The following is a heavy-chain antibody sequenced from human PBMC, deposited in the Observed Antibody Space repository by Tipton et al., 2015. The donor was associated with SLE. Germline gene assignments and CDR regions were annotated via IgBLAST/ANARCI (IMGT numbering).Heavy chain of an antibody. V-gene: IGHV4-34*01. CDR2: INHTGST. Sequence: TLSLTCAVYGGSFSGYSWSWIRQPPGKGLEWIGEINHTGSTNYNPSLKSRATISVDTSKNQFSLKLNSVTAADTAVYFCAGRGRMIAVAVRHAFDIWGQGTMVTGSS. CDR1: GGSFSGYS. J-gene: IGHJ3*02. D-gene: IGHD6-19*01. CDR3: AGRGRMIAVAVRHAFDI.